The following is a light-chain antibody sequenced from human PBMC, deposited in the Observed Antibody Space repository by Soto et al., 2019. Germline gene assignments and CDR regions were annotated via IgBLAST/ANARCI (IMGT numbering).Light chain of an antibody. V-gene: IGKV1-39*01. J-gene: IGKJ5*01. CDR1: QSISNH. Sequence: DIQMTQSPSSLSASVEDRVIITCRASQSISNHLNWYQQKPGKAPKLLIFAASSLQSGVPSRFSGSGSGTDFTLTISSLQPEDFAVYYCQQRSNWPDAFGQGTRLEIK. CDR2: AAS. CDR3: QQRSNWPDA.